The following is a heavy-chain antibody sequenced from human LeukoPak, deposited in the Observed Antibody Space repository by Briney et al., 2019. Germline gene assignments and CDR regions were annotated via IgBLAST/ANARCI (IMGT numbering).Heavy chain of an antibody. D-gene: IGHD5-18*01. CDR3: ARLGYSYAYVDY. J-gene: IGHJ4*02. Sequence: SETLSLTCTVSGGSISSSSCYWGWIRQPPGKGLEWIGSIYYSGSTYYNPSPKSRVTISVDTSKNQFSLKLSSVTAADTAVYYCARLGYSYAYVDYWGQGTLVTVSS. CDR1: GGSISSSSCY. CDR2: IYYSGST. V-gene: IGHV4-39*01.